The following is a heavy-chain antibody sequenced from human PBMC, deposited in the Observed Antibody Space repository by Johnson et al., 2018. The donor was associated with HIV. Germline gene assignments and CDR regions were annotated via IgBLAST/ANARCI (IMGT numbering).Heavy chain of an antibody. V-gene: IGHV3-11*04. Sequence: QVQLVESGGGLVKPGGSLRLSCAASGFTFSDYYMSWIRQAPGKGLEWVSYISSSGSIIYYADSVKGRFTISRDNSKNTLYLQMNSLRAEDTADYYCVRDQGSGWPTNAFDIWGRGTRVTVSS. CDR1: GFTFSDYY. D-gene: IGHD6-19*01. J-gene: IGHJ3*02. CDR2: ISSSGSII. CDR3: VRDQGSGWPTNAFDI.